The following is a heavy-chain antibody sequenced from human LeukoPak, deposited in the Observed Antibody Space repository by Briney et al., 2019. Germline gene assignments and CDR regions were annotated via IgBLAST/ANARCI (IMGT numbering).Heavy chain of an antibody. Sequence: SETLSLTCTVSGGSISSGDYYWSWIRQPPGKGQEWIGYIYYSGSTYYNPSLKSRVTISVDTSKNQFSLKLSSVTAADTAVYYCAGPGGELERTDSDAFDIWGQGTMVTVSS. CDR1: GGSISSGDYY. V-gene: IGHV4-30-4*08. CDR3: AGPGGELERTDSDAFDI. CDR2: IYYSGST. J-gene: IGHJ3*02. D-gene: IGHD1-1*01.